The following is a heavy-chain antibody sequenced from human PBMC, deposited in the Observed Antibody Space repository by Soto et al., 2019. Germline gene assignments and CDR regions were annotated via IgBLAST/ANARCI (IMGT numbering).Heavy chain of an antibody. V-gene: IGHV1-24*01. CDR2: FDPEDGET. CDR1: GYTLTKLS. J-gene: IGHJ6*02. CDR3: TTYPTFAVDMDV. Sequence: ASVKVSCKVSGYTLTKLSMHWVRQAPGKGLEWMGGFDPEDGETIYAQKFQGRVTMTEDTSTDTAYMELSSLKSEDTVVYYCTTYPTFAVDMDVWGQGTAVTVSS.